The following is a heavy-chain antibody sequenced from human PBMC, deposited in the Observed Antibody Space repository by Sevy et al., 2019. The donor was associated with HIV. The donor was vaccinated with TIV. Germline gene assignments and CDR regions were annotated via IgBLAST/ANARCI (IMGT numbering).Heavy chain of an antibody. J-gene: IGHJ5*02. V-gene: IGHV3-23*01. D-gene: IGHD2-8*01. CDR1: GFTFSSYA. Sequence: GGSLRLSCAASGFTFSSYAMSWVRQAPGKGLEWVSAISGSGGSTYYVDSVMGRLTISRDNSKNTMYLQMNSLRAEDTAVYYCAKDHPDLPVGYCTNGVCLNWFDPWGQGTLVTVSS. CDR3: AKDHPDLPVGYCTNGVCLNWFDP. CDR2: ISGSGGST.